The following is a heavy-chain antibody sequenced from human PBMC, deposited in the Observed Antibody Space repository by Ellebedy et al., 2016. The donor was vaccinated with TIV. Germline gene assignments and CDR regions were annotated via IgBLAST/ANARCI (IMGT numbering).Heavy chain of an antibody. Sequence: PGGSLRLSCAASGFTFSSYAMHWVRQAPGKGLEYVSGISGNGGSTYYADSVKGRFTISRENSKNTPYLQMSSLRAEDTAVYYCVKIDTSYCSGGSCYSSLAVAVDYWGQGTLVTVSS. CDR2: ISGNGGST. CDR1: GFTFSSYA. J-gene: IGHJ4*02. CDR3: VKIDTSYCSGGSCYSSLAVAVDY. V-gene: IGHV3-64D*06. D-gene: IGHD2-15*01.